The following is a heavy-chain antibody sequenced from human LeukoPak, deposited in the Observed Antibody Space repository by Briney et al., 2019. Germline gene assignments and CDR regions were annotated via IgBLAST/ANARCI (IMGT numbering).Heavy chain of an antibody. CDR1: GGSIRSNSYN. D-gene: IGHD3-22*01. J-gene: IGHJ4*02. V-gene: IGHV4-39*07. CDR2: IYRNGST. CDR3: ARDRNYYDSSGYPGHYFDY. Sequence: SETLSLTCAVSGGSIRSNSYNWGWIRQPPGKGLEWFGSIYRNGSTYYNPSPKSRVTISVDTSKNHFSLKLSSVTAADTAVYYCARDRNYYDSSGYPGHYFDYWGQGTLVTVSS.